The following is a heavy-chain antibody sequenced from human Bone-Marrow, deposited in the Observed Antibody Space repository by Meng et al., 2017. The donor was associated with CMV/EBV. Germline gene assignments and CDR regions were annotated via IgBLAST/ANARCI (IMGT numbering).Heavy chain of an antibody. CDR3: ARDQLLSDLEHAPWFDP. CDR1: GGTFSSYT. CDR2: IIPILGIA. V-gene: IGHV1-69*04. J-gene: IGHJ5*02. D-gene: IGHD2-2*01. Sequence: SVKVSCKASGGTFSSYTISWVRQAPGQGLEWMGRIIPILGIANYAQKFQGRVTITADKSTSTAYMELSSLRSEDTAVYYCARDQLLSDLEHAPWFDPWGQGTRVTVSS.